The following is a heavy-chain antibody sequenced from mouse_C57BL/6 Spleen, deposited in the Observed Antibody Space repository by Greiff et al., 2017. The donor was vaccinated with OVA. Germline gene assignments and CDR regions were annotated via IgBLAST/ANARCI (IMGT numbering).Heavy chain of an antibody. CDR3: SRPRGYDEDMDY. V-gene: IGHV1-9*01. CDR2: ILPGSGST. D-gene: IGHD2-2*01. J-gene: IGHJ4*01. Sequence: VQGVESGAELMKPGASVKLSCKATGYTFTGYWIEWVQQRPGHGLEWIGEILPGSGSTNYNEKFKGKATFTADTSSNTTYMQLSSLTTEDSAIEYCSRPRGYDEDMDYWGQGPSVTVAS. CDR1: GYTFTGYW.